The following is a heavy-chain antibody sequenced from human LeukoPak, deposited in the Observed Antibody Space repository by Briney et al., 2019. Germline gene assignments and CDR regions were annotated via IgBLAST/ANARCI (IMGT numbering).Heavy chain of an antibody. CDR1: GFTFSSYA. D-gene: IGHD3-3*01. Sequence: GGSLRLSCAASGFTFSSYAVHWVRQAPGKGLEWVAVISYDGSNKYYADSVKGRFTISRDNSKNTLYLQMNSLRAEDTAVYYCARVRSPPITIFDYWGQGTLVTVSS. J-gene: IGHJ4*02. CDR3: ARVRSPPITIFDY. CDR2: ISYDGSNK. V-gene: IGHV3-30-3*01.